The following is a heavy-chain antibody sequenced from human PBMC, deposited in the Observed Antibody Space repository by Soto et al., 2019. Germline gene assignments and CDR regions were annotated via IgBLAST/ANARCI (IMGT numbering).Heavy chain of an antibody. J-gene: IGHJ5*02. Sequence: SETLSLTCTVSGGSISSGDYYWSWIRQPPGKGLEWIGYIFYSGSTYYNPSLKSRVTISVDTSKNQFSLKLGSVTAADTAVYYCARDQSWHDLVWWFGPWGQGTLVTVSS. CDR2: IFYSGST. V-gene: IGHV4-30-4*01. D-gene: IGHD1-1*01. CDR3: ARDQSWHDLVWWFGP. CDR1: GGSISSGDYY.